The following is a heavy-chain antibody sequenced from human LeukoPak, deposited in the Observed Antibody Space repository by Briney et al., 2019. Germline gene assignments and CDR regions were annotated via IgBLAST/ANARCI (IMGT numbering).Heavy chain of an antibody. Sequence: GGSLRLSCAASGFTFSSYAMHWVRQAPGKGLEWVAVISYDGSNKYYADSVKGRFTISRDNSKNTLYLQMNSLRAEDTAVYYCARGQSGWYQFFDYWGQGTLVTVSS. CDR3: ARGQSGWYQFFDY. CDR2: ISYDGSNK. V-gene: IGHV3-30-3*01. D-gene: IGHD6-19*01. CDR1: GFTFSSYA. J-gene: IGHJ4*02.